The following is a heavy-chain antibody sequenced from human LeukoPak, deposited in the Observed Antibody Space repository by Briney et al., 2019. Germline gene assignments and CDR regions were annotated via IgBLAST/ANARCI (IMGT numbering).Heavy chain of an antibody. D-gene: IGHD3-22*01. J-gene: IGHJ4*02. Sequence: GASVKVSCKASGYTFTGHYMHWVRQAPGQGLEWMGWINPNSGGTNYAQKFQGRVTMTRDTSISTAYMELSRLRSDDTAVYYCAREVDYYDTSDYFPLGYWGQGTLVTVSS. CDR2: INPNSGGT. V-gene: IGHV1-2*02. CDR3: AREVDYYDTSDYFPLGY. CDR1: GYTFTGHY.